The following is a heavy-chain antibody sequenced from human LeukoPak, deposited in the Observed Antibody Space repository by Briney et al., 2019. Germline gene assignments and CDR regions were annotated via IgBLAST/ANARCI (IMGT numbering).Heavy chain of an antibody. CDR1: GFTFSSYG. J-gene: IGHJ4*02. CDR2: ISYDGSNK. V-gene: IGHV3-30*18. Sequence: PGGSLRLSCAASGFTFSSYGMHWVRQAPGKGLEWVAVISYDGSNKYYADSVKGRFTISRDNPKNTLYLQMNSLRAEDTAVYYCAKPVGVMAYFGYWGQGTLVTVSS. CDR3: AKPVGVMAYFGY. D-gene: IGHD3-10*01.